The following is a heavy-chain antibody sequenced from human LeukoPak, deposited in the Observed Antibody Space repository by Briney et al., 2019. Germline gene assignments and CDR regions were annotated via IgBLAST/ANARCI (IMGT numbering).Heavy chain of an antibody. CDR3: ARERPPFAYYYDSSGYYSYYYYYGMDV. CDR2: IWYDGSNK. V-gene: IGHV3-33*08. Sequence: GGSLRLSCAASGFTFSSSAMSWVRQAPGKGLEWVAVIWYDGSNKYHADSVKGRFTISRDNSKNTLYLQMNSLRAEDTAVYYCARERPPFAYYYDSSGYYSYYYYYGMDVWGQGTTVTVSS. J-gene: IGHJ6*02. CDR1: GFTFSSSA. D-gene: IGHD3-22*01.